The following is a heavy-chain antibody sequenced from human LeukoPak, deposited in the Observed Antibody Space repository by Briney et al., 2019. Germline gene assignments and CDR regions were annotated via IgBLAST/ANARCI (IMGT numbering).Heavy chain of an antibody. CDR3: ARDYVYSRSSGYFLFYTDV. Sequence: PSETLSLTCTVSGGSISTYYWNWIRQPAGKGLEWIGRIYTSGNTNYNPSLKSRVTILVDKSKNQFSLKLNSVTAADTAVYYCARDYVYSRSSGYFLFYTDVWGKGTTVTVSS. J-gene: IGHJ6*03. CDR2: IYTSGNT. D-gene: IGHD6-6*01. CDR1: GGSISTYY. V-gene: IGHV4-4*07.